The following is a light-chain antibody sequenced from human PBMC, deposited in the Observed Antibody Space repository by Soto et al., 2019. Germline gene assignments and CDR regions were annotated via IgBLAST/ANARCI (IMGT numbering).Light chain of an antibody. CDR2: GAS. V-gene: IGKV3-15*01. Sequence: EVVMTQSPATLSVSPGERATLSCRASQSVSSNLAWYQQKPGQAPRLLIYGASTRATGIPARFSGSGSGTEFPPTLSSLQSEDFAVYYCQQYNNWPPVTFGQGTKLDIK. J-gene: IGKJ2*01. CDR1: QSVSSN. CDR3: QQYNNWPPVT.